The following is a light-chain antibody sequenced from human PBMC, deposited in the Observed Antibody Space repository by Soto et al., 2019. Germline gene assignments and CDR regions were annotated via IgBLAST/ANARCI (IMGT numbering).Light chain of an antibody. Sequence: QSALAQPPSVSGSPGQSVTISCTGSSSDVGVYNYVSWYQQHPGKAPKLIIYDVSNRPSGVSNRFSGSKSGNTASLTISGLQAEDEADYYCSSYTSSSTVVFGGGTKLTVL. CDR3: SSYTSSSTVV. V-gene: IGLV2-14*01. J-gene: IGLJ2*01. CDR2: DVS. CDR1: SSDVGVYNY.